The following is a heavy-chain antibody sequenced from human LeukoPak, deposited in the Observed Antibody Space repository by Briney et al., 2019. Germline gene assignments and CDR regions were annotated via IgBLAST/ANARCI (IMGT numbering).Heavy chain of an antibody. CDR1: GFTFDDYG. CDR2: INWNGGST. Sequence: PGGSLRLSCAASGFTFDDYGMSWVRQAPGKGLEWVSDINWNGGSTGYADSVKGRFTISRDNAKNSLYLQMNSLRAEDMALYHCARDDSSGYSAWFDPWGQGTLVTVSS. D-gene: IGHD3-22*01. CDR3: ARDDSSGYSAWFDP. J-gene: IGHJ5*02. V-gene: IGHV3-20*01.